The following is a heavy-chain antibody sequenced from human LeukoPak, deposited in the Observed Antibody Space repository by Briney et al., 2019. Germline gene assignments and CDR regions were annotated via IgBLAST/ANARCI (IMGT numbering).Heavy chain of an antibody. D-gene: IGHD3-9*01. CDR2: INHSGST. Sequence: SETLSLTCAVYGGSFSGYYWSWIRQPRGKGLEWIGEINHSGSTNYNPSLKSRVTISVDTSKNQFSLKLSSVTAADTAVYYCAGRTLRYFDPITWGQGTMVTVSS. V-gene: IGHV4-34*01. CDR1: GGSFSGYY. CDR3: AGRTLRYFDPIT. J-gene: IGHJ3*01.